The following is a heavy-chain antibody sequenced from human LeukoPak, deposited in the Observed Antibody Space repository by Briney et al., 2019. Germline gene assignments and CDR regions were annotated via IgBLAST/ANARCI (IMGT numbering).Heavy chain of an antibody. Sequence: SGGSLRLSCAASGFTFSSYEMNWVRQAPGKGLQWVSYISSGGSTIYHADSVKGRFTISRDNSKNTLYLQMNSLRAEDTAVYYCARTGGFLDYWGQGTLVTVSS. J-gene: IGHJ4*02. CDR1: GFTFSSYE. V-gene: IGHV3-48*03. D-gene: IGHD3-16*01. CDR2: ISSGGSTI. CDR3: ARTGGFLDY.